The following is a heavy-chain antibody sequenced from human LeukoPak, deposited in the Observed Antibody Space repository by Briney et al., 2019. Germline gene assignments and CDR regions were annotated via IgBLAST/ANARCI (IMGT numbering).Heavy chain of an antibody. V-gene: IGHV3-23*01. J-gene: IGHJ3*02. D-gene: IGHD3-3*01. CDR1: GFTFNDYA. Sequence: GGSLRLSCAASGFTFNDYAMSWVRQAPGKGLQWVSAISTTGGTTYYADSVKGRFTISRDNSKNTLYLQMNSLKAEDTAIYYCAKDRRFLEWYDAFDIWGQGTMVTVSS. CDR3: AKDRRFLEWYDAFDI. CDR2: ISTTGGTT.